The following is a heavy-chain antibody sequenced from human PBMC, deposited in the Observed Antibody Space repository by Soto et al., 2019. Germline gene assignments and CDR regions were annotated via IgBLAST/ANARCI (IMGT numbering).Heavy chain of an antibody. D-gene: IGHD3-9*01. J-gene: IGHJ6*02. Sequence: GESLKISCKGSGYIFANYWIGWVRQTPAKGLEWMGTIYPGDSDTRYSPSFQGQVTISADKSISTAYLQWSSLKASDTAMYYCAITYYDILTGPYYYYYGMDVWGQGTTVTAP. CDR2: IYPGDSDT. V-gene: IGHV5-51*01. CDR3: AITYYDILTGPYYYYYGMDV. CDR1: GYIFANYW.